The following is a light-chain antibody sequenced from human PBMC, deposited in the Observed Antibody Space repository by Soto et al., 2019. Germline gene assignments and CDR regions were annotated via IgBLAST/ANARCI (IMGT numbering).Light chain of an antibody. CDR2: DVS. Sequence: VLTQPASVSGSPGQSITISCAGTSSDIGAYNYVSWYQQHPGKAPKLMIYDVSNRPSGISNRFSGSKSGNTASLTISGLQVEDEADYYCISLTSSPSYVFGTGTKVTVL. V-gene: IGLV2-14*03. J-gene: IGLJ1*01. CDR3: ISLTSSPSYV. CDR1: SSDIGAYNY.